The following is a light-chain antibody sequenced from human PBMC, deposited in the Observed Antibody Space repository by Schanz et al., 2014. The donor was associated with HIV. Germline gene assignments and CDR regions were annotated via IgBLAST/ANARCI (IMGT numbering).Light chain of an antibody. Sequence: QSALTQPPSVSGSPGQSVTISCTGTSSDVGAYDRVSWYQQPPGTAPKLIVYEVKNRPSGVPGRFSGSKSGNTASLTISGLQAEDEADYYCASWNVSLNGRVFGGGTKLTVL. J-gene: IGLJ3*02. V-gene: IGLV2-18*01. CDR1: SSDVGAYDR. CDR3: ASWNVSLNGRV. CDR2: EVK.